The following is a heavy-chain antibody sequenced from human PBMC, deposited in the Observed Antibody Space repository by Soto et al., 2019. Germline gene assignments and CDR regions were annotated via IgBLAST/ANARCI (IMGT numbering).Heavy chain of an antibody. CDR2: IYTSGST. J-gene: IGHJ4*02. V-gene: IGHV4-61*02. D-gene: IGHD3-3*01. Sequence: SETLSLTCTISRGSVSSGPYSWSWILQPAGKGLEWIGRIYTSGSTNYNPSLKSRVTMSVDTSKNQFSLKLSSVTAADTAVYYCARDGLSMDYDFWSGYYGFFDYWGQGTLVTV. CDR1: RGSVSSGPYS. CDR3: ARDGLSMDYDFWSGYYGFFDY.